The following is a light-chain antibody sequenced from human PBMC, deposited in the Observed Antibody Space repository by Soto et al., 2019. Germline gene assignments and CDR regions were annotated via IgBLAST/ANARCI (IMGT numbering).Light chain of an antibody. CDR3: QQLNSYPLT. CDR2: GAS. J-gene: IGKJ5*01. CDR1: QSVSSSY. Sequence: DIVMTQSPDSLAVSLGERATINCRASQSVSSSYLAWYQQKPGQAPRLLIYGASSRATGIPDRFSGSGSGTDFTLTISRLEPEDFATYYCQQLNSYPLTFGQGTRLEIK. V-gene: IGKV3-20*01.